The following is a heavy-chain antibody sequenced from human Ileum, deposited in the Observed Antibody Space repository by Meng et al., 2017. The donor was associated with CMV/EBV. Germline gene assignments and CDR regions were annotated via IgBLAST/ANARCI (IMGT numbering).Heavy chain of an antibody. CDR2: IYYSGRT. CDR1: GDPISSGDYY. Sequence: SETLSLTCSVSGDPISSGDYYWSWIRQPPGKGLEWIGFIYYSGRTYYNPSLKSRVTISVDTSKNQFSLRLSSVTAADTAVYYCARTQDCTSTSCYTGFDPWGQGTQVTVSS. CDR3: ARTQDCTSTSCYTGFDP. D-gene: IGHD2-2*01. V-gene: IGHV4-30-4*08. J-gene: IGHJ5*02.